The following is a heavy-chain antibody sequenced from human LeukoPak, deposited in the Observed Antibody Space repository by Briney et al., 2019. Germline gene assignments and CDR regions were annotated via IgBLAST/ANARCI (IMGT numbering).Heavy chain of an antibody. J-gene: IGHJ4*02. Sequence: PGRSLRLSCAASGFTFDDYAMHWVRQAPGKGLEWVSGISWNSGSIGYADSVKGRFTISRDNAKNSLYLQMNSLRAEDTALYYCAKESVAGSFDYWGQGTLVTVSS. V-gene: IGHV3-9*01. CDR1: GFTFDDYA. CDR3: AKESVAGSFDY. CDR2: ISWNSGSI. D-gene: IGHD6-19*01.